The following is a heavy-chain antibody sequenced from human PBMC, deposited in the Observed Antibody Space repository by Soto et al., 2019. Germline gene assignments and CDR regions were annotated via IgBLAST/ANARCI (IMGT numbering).Heavy chain of an antibody. Sequence: SVKVSCKASGGTFSSHAISWVRQAPGQGLEWMGGIIPFFKATNYAQKFQGRVTITADDSTSTAYMDLYSLRSEDTAVYYCARDVPLNYYDGTYSYYAMDVWGQGXTVTVYS. D-gene: IGHD3-16*01. CDR3: ARDVPLNYYDGTYSYYAMDV. V-gene: IGHV1-69*13. CDR1: GGTFSSHA. J-gene: IGHJ6*02. CDR2: IIPFFKAT.